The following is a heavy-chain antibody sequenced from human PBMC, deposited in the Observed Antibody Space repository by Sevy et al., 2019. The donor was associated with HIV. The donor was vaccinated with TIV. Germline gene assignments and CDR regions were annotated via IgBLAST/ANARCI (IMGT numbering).Heavy chain of an antibody. CDR3: VRKYSLATLSVHWFDS. D-gene: IGHD5-12*01. CDR1: GYTFTGYY. V-gene: IGHV1-2*07. Sequence: ASVKVSCKASGYTFTGYYMHWVRQAPGQGLEWMGWINGNSSDTKYAHKFQGRVTMTRDTSISTAYMELTRLTSDDTAVYYCVRKYSLATLSVHWFDSWGQGTLVTVSS. J-gene: IGHJ5*01. CDR2: INGNSSDT.